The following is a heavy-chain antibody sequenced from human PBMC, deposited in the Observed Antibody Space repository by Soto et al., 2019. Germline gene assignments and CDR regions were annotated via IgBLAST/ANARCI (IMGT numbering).Heavy chain of an antibody. CDR1: GGTSTIYT. CDR2: IVPMLRIT. CDR3: ATEKYGAGRVGVFD. J-gene: IGHJ4*02. Sequence: QVQLVQSGAEVKKPGSSLRVSCETSGGTSTIYTITWVRQARGQGLQWMGRIVPMLRITNYTPDFQGRLTMTADTSTGTAHMELSSLTSEDTAVYYWATEKYGAGRVGVFDWGQGTLVSVSS. D-gene: IGHD1-26*01. V-gene: IGHV1-69*08.